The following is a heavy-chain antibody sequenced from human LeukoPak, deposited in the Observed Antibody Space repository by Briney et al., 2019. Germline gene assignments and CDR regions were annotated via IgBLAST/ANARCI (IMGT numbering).Heavy chain of an antibody. CDR1: GGSISSYY. Sequence: SETLSLTCTVSGGSISSYYWSWIRQPPGKGLEWIGYIYYSGSTNYNPPLKSRVTISVDTSKNQFSLKLSSVTAADTAVDYCARGGGYDDYFDYWGRGTLVTVSS. CDR2: IYYSGST. J-gene: IGHJ4*02. V-gene: IGHV4-59*08. D-gene: IGHD5-12*01. CDR3: ARGGGYDDYFDY.